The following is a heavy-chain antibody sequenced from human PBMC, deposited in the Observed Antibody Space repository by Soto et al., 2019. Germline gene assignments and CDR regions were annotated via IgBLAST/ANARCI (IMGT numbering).Heavy chain of an antibody. J-gene: IGHJ3*02. CDR2: ISSSSSYI. D-gene: IGHD6-19*01. CDR3: ARGDNIRIAVAAPDAFDI. CDR1: GFTFSSYS. V-gene: IGHV3-21*01. Sequence: GGSLRLSCAASGFTFSSYSMNWVRQAPGKGLEWVSSISSSSSYIYYADSVKGRFTISRDNAKNSLYLQMNSLRAEDTAVYHCARGDNIRIAVAAPDAFDIWGQGTMVTVSS.